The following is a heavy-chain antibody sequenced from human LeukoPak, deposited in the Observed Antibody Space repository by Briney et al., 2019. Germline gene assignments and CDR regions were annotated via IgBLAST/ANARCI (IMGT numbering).Heavy chain of an antibody. D-gene: IGHD4/OR15-4a*01. CDR3: ASPYGGYFDY. V-gene: IGHV5-10-1*01. Sequence: GESLKISCKGSGYSFTSYWISWVRQVPGKGLEWMGRIDPSDSYTNYSPSFQGHVTISADKSISTAYLQWSSLKASDTAMYYCASPYGGYFDYWGQGTLVTVSS. CDR1: GYSFTSYW. CDR2: IDPSDSYT. J-gene: IGHJ4*02.